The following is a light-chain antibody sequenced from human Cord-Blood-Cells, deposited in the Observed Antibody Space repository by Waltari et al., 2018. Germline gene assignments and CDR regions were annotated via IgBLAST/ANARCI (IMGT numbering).Light chain of an antibody. J-gene: IGKJ4*01. CDR3: QQSYSTPPVT. Sequence: IQDAPSPTSLSASVRNKVNLPCRASQSISSYLNLYQQKPGKAPKLLIYAASSLQSGVPSRFSGSGSGTDFTLTISSLQPEDFATYYCQQSYSTPPVTFGGGTKVEIK. CDR2: AAS. CDR1: QSISSY. V-gene: IGKV1-39*01.